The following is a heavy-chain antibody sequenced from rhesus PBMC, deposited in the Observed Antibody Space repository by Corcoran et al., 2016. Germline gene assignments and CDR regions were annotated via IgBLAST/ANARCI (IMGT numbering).Heavy chain of an antibody. V-gene: IGHV3-16*02. CDR2: YKNKADGGTA. D-gene: IGHD6-25*01. Sequence: EVQLVESGGGLVQPGGSLRLSCAASGFTFSNNWMSWVRQDPGKGLDWVGSYKNKADGGTAVYAESVKGRFIISRDDSKNTQYLQMNSLKTEDTAVYYCTGDGYSGSWNYWGQGVLVTVSS. CDR1: GFTFSNNW. J-gene: IGHJ4*01. CDR3: TGDGYSGSWNY.